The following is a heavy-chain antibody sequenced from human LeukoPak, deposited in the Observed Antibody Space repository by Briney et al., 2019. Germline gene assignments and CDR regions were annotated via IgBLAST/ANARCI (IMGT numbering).Heavy chain of an antibody. J-gene: IGHJ4*02. CDR3: AKDCSF. CDR2: ISGSGGAT. Sequence: PGASLRLSCVGSGFTFSNYAMSWVRQAPGKGLEWVSAISGSGGATYYADSVKGRFTISKDNSRNTLYLQMNSLRAEDTAVYYCAKDCSFWGQGTLVTVSS. V-gene: IGHV3-23*01. CDR1: GFTFSNYA. D-gene: IGHD2-15*01.